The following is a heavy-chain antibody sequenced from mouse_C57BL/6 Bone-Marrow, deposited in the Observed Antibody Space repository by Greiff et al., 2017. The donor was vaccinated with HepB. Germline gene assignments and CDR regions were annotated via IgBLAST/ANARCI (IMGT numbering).Heavy chain of an antibody. D-gene: IGHD3-2*02. CDR1: GYTFTDYE. J-gene: IGHJ2*01. CDR3: TRSVRQLRLPYYFDY. Sequence: VQLVESGAELVRPGASVTLSCKASGYTFTDYEMHWVKQTPVHGLEWIGAIDPETGGTAYNQKFKGKAILTADKSSSTAYMELRSLTSEDSAVYYCTRSVRQLRLPYYFDYWGQGTTLTVSS. CDR2: IDPETGGT. V-gene: IGHV1-15*01.